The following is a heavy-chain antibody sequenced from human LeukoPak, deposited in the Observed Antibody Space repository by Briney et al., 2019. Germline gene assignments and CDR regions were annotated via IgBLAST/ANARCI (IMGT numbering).Heavy chain of an antibody. CDR1: GFTFPSSG. J-gene: IGHJ4*02. CDR3: ARLTENSGSLPGGY. D-gene: IGHD1-26*01. Sequence: GASVKVSCKASGFTFPSSGVQWVRQARGQRLEWIGWIVVGSGNTNYAQKFQGRVTMTRDTSTSTVYMELSSLRSEDTAVYYCARLTENSGSLPGGYWGQGTLVTVSS. V-gene: IGHV1-58*01. CDR2: IVVGSGNT.